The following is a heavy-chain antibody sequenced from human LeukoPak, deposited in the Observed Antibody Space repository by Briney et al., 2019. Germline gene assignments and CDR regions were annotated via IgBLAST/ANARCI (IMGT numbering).Heavy chain of an antibody. CDR3: VRNMGVRYCSSTSCTHFDY. D-gene: IGHD2-2*01. Sequence: GASVKVSCKASGHTFTSYGISWVRQAPGQGLEWMGWISAYNGNTNYAQKLQGRVTMTTDTSTSTAYMELRSLRSDDTAVYYCVRNMGVRYCSSTSCTHFDYWGQGTLVTVSS. CDR1: GHTFTSYG. J-gene: IGHJ4*02. CDR2: ISAYNGNT. V-gene: IGHV1-18*01.